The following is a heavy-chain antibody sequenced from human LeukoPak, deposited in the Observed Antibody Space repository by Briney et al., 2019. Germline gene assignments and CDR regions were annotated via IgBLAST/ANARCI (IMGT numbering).Heavy chain of an antibody. D-gene: IGHD6-19*01. CDR2: ISAYNGNT. CDR3: ARVGEQWLVPFFDY. J-gene: IGHJ4*02. Sequence: ASVKVSCKASGYTFTSYGISWVRQAPGQGLEWMGWISAYNGNTNYAQKPQGRVTMTTDTSTSTAYMELRSLRSDDTAVYYCARVGEQWLVPFFDYWGQGTLVTVSS. V-gene: IGHV1-18*01. CDR1: GYTFTSYG.